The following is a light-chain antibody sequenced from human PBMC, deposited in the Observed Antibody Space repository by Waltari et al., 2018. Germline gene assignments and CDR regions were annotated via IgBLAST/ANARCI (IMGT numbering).Light chain of an antibody. CDR2: ANS. Sequence: QAVRTQPRSESGAAGQRVTGSGTGGSANSGGGYAAHWYRQLPGTAPKLHIYANSNRPSGVPDRFSGSKSGTSASLAITGLQAEDEADYYCQSYDSSLSGYVFGTGTKVTVL. V-gene: IGLV1-40*01. J-gene: IGLJ1*01. CDR3: QSYDSSLSGYV. CDR1: SANSGGGYA.